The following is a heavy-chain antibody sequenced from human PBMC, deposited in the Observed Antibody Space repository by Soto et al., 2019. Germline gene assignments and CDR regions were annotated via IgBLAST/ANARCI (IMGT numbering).Heavy chain of an antibody. J-gene: IGHJ4*02. Sequence: GSLRLSCAASGFTFSSYAMSWVRQAPGKGLEWVSAISGSGGSTYYADSVKGRFTISRDNSKNTLYLQMNSLRAEDTAVYYCANQIMITFGGVIATDYWGQGTLVTVSS. V-gene: IGHV3-23*01. CDR1: GFTFSSYA. D-gene: IGHD3-16*02. CDR2: ISGSGGST. CDR3: ANQIMITFGGVIATDY.